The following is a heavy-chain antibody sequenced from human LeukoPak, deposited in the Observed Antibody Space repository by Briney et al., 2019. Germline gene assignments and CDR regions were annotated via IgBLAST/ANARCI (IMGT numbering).Heavy chain of an antibody. V-gene: IGHV4-38-2*01. CDR3: ASGWGSDY. D-gene: IGHD6-19*01. CDR2: IYHSGST. J-gene: IGHJ4*02. CDR1: GYSISSGYY. Sequence: SETLSLTCAVSGYSISSGYYWGWIRQPPGKGLEWIGSIYHSGSTYYNPSLKSRVTISVDTSKNQFSLQLSSVTAADSAVYYCASGWGSDYWGQGTLVTVSS.